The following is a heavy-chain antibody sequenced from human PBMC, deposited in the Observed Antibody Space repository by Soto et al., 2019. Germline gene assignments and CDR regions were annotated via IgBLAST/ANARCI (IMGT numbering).Heavy chain of an antibody. CDR1: GGSFSGYY. CDR3: ARFSGYSYAMDY. CDR2: INHRGST. Sequence: QVQLQQWGAGLLKPSETLSLTCAVYGGSFSGYYWSWIRQPPGKGLEWIGEINHRGSTNYNPSLKSRVTISVDTSKNQFSLKLSSVTAADTAVYYCARFSGYSYAMDYWGQGTLVTVSS. V-gene: IGHV4-34*01. J-gene: IGHJ4*02. D-gene: IGHD5-18*01.